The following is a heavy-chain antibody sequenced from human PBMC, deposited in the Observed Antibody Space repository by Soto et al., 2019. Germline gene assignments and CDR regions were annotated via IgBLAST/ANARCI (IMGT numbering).Heavy chain of an antibody. Sequence: SEALSLPCAVSGGSVSSGGYAWSWIPQPPGKGLEWIGYIYHSGSTYHNPSLKSRVTISVDRSKNQFSLMLSSVTAADTAVYYCARGPHGGSNWFDPWGQGTLVTVSS. CDR2: IYHSGST. V-gene: IGHV4-30-2*01. CDR3: ARGPHGGSNWFDP. J-gene: IGHJ5*02. CDR1: GGSVSSGGYA.